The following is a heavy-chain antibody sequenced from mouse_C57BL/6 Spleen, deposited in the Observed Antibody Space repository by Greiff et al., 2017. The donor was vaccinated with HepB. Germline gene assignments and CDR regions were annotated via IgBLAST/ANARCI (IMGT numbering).Heavy chain of an antibody. CDR3: TRCEDGSPWFAY. V-gene: IGHV1-15*01. CDR1: GYTFTDYE. J-gene: IGHJ3*01. D-gene: IGHD2-3*01. CDR2: IDTETGGT. Sequence: QVQLQQSGAELVRPGASVTLSCKASGYTFTDYEMHWVKQTPVHGLEWIGAIDTETGGTAYNQKFKGKAILTADKSSSTAYMELRSLTSEDSAVDNCTRCEDGSPWFAYWGQGTLVTVSA.